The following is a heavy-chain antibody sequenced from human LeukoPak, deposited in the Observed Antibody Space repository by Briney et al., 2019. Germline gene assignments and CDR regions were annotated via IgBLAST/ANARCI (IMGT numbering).Heavy chain of an antibody. J-gene: IGHJ3*02. CDR3: ARATTVTLRRGAFDI. CDR2: IYTSGST. Sequence: SSETLSLTCTVSGGSISSGSYYWSWIRQPAGKGLEWIGRIYTSGSTNYNPSLKSRVTISVDTSKNQFSLKLSSVTAADTAVYYCARATTVTLRRGAFDIWGQGTMVTVSS. V-gene: IGHV4-61*02. CDR1: GGSISSGSYY. D-gene: IGHD4-17*01.